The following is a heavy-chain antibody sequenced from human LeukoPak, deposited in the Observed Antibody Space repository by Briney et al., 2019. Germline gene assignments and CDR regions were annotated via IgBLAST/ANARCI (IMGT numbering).Heavy chain of an antibody. V-gene: IGHV4-39*07. CDR2: MYHSGST. J-gene: IGHJ4*02. D-gene: IGHD7-27*01. CDR1: GGSISSGSYY. CDR3: ARGFRGDNFDY. Sequence: SETLSLTCTVSGGSISSGSYYWGWIRQPPGKGLEWIGTMYHSGSTNYNPSLKSRVTISVDTSKNQFSLKLSSVTAADTAVYFCARGFRGDNFDYWGQGTLVTVSS.